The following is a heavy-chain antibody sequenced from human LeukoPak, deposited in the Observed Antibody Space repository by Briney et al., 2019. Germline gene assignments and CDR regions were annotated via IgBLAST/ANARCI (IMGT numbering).Heavy chain of an antibody. CDR1: GYTFTGYY. D-gene: IGHD1-1*01. CDR3: ARDLGPVYNWNDPRYFDY. J-gene: IGHJ4*02. CDR2: INPNSGGT. Sequence: GASVKVSCKAYGYTFTGYYMHWVRQAPGQGLEWMGWINPNSGGTNYAQKFQGRVTMTRDTSISTAYMELSRLRSDDTAVYYCARDLGPVYNWNDPRYFDYWGQGTLVTVSS. V-gene: IGHV1-2*02.